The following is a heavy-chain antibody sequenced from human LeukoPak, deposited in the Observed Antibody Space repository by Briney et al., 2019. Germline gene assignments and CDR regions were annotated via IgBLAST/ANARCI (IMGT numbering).Heavy chain of an antibody. D-gene: IGHD1-26*01. CDR1: GGSISSSNW. Sequence: SGTLSLTCAVSGGSISSSNWWSWVRQPPGKGLEWIGEIYHSGSTNYNPSLKSRVTISVDTSKNQFSLKLSSVTAADTAVYYCARRSIVGAYFDYWGQGTLVTVSS. J-gene: IGHJ4*02. CDR3: ARRSIVGAYFDY. V-gene: IGHV4-4*02. CDR2: IYHSGST.